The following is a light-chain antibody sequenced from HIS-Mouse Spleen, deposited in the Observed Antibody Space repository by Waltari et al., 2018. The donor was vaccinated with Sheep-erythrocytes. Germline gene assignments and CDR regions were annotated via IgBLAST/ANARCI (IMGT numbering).Light chain of an antibody. J-gene: IGLJ1*01. CDR3: QSYDSSNYV. CDR2: EDN. Sequence: NFMLTQPHSVSESPGKTVTISCTRSRGSIASNDVQWYQQRPGSAPTTVIYEDNQRPSGVPDRFSGSIDSSSNSASLTISGLKTEDEADYYCQSYDSSNYVFGTGTKVTVL. CDR1: RGSIASND. V-gene: IGLV6-57*04.